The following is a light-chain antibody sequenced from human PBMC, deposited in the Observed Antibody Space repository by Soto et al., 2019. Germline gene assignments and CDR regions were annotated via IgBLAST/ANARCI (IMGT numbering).Light chain of an antibody. Sequence: EIVLTQSPGTLSLSPGERATLSCRASQSVSSRYLAWYQQKPGQAPSLLIFGASSRATGIPDRFSGSGSGTDFTLTISRLEPEDCAVYYCQQYRSSPPMYTFGQGTKLEIK. J-gene: IGKJ2*01. V-gene: IGKV3-20*01. CDR1: QSVSSRY. CDR3: QQYRSSPPMYT. CDR2: GAS.